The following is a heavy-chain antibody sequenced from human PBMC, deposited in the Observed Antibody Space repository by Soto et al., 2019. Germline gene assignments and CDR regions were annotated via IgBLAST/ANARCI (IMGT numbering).Heavy chain of an antibody. CDR1: GGSIRSFY. V-gene: IGHV4-4*07. Sequence: PSETLSLTCTVSGGSIRSFYWSWIRQPAGKGLEWIGRMDASGTTNYNPSLKRRVTISVDMSENQFSLKLNSVTAADTAVYYCARDRIYCSGGRCHYYYGMDVWGQGTTVTVSS. J-gene: IGHJ6*02. CDR2: MDASGTT. CDR3: ARDRIYCSGGRCHYYYGMDV. D-gene: IGHD2-15*01.